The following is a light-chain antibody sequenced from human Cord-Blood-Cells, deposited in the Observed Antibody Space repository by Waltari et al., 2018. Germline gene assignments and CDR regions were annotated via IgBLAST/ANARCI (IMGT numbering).Light chain of an antibody. CDR1: QSISSW. CDR2: DAS. V-gene: IGKV1-5*01. CDR3: QHSWT. Sequence: DIQMTQSPSTLSASVGDRVTITCRASQSISSWLAWYQQKPGKAPKLLIYDASSLESGVPSRFSGSGSGTECTLTISSLQPDDFATYYCQHSWTFGQGTKVEIK. J-gene: IGKJ1*01.